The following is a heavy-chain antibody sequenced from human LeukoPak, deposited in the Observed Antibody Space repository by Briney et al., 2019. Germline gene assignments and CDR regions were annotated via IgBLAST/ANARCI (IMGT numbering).Heavy chain of an antibody. J-gene: IGHJ4*02. CDR1: GGSISSYY. V-gene: IGHV4-59*01. Sequence: SETLSLTCTVSGGSISSYYWSWIRQPPGKGLEWIGYIYYSGSTNYNPSPKSRVTISVDTSKNQFSLKLSSVTAADTAVYYCARDYRWLRGAFFDYWGQGTLVTVSS. CDR3: ARDYRWLRGAFFDY. CDR2: IYYSGST. D-gene: IGHD5-12*01.